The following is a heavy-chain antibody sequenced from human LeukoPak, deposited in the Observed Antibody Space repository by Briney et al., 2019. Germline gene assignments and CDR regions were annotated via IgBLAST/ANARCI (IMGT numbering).Heavy chain of an antibody. V-gene: IGHV3-23*01. D-gene: IGHD2-15*01. J-gene: IGHJ4*02. CDR2: IRGSGSNS. CDR3: ANAKGSSGSGSSWDN. CDR1: RFTLSSYA. Sequence: GGSLRLSCSASRFTLSSYAMSWVRQAPGKGLEWVSTIRGSGSNSYYADSVEGRFTISRDNSKNTLYLQMNSLRSEDTVIYYCANAKGSSGSGSSWDNWGQGTLVTVSS.